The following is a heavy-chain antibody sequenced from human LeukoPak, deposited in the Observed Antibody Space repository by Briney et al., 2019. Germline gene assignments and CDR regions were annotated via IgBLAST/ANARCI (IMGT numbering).Heavy chain of an antibody. V-gene: IGHV4-38-2*02. CDR3: ARGWIQLEYYYYYYMDV. CDR1: GYSISSGYY. Sequence: SETLSLTCTVSGYSISSGYYWGWIRQPPGKGLEWIGSIYHSGSTYYNPSLKSRVTISVDTSKNQFSLKLSSVTAADTAVYYCARGWIQLEYYYYYYMDVWGKGTTVTVSS. CDR2: IYHSGST. D-gene: IGHD1-1*01. J-gene: IGHJ6*03.